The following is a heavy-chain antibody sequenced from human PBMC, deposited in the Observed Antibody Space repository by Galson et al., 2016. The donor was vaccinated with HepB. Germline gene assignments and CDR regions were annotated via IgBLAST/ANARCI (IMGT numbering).Heavy chain of an antibody. D-gene: IGHD2-2*01. CDR3: ARALWGQSCSSTSCVTGGLDY. Sequence: SLRLSCAASGFTFSRYAMTWVRLAPGKGLEWVSVISGSGASTLYADSVKGRFTISRDSSKNTMYLQMNSLGVEDTAVYYCARALWGQSCSSTSCVTGGLDYWGPGTLVTVSS. CDR2: ISGSGAST. J-gene: IGHJ4*02. CDR1: GFTFSRYA. V-gene: IGHV3-23*01.